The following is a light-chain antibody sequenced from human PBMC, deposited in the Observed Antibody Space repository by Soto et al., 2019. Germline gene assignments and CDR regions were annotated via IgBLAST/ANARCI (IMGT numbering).Light chain of an antibody. CDR1: SSNIGAGYD. Sequence: QSVLTQPPSVSGAPGQRVTISCTGSSSNIGAGYDVHWYQQLPGTAPKLLIYGNSNRPSGVPDRFSGSKSGTSASLAITGRQAEDEADYYCQSYDSCLSVVFGGGTKLTVL. CDR3: QSYDSCLSVV. V-gene: IGLV1-40*01. J-gene: IGLJ2*01. CDR2: GNS.